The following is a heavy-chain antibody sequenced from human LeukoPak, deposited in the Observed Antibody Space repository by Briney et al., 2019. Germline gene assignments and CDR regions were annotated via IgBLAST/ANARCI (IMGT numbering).Heavy chain of an antibody. CDR1: GYTFTXYY. CDR2: FDPEDGET. Sequence: VKVSCKAXGYTFTXYYMHWVRQAPGKGLEWMGGFDPEDGETIYAQKFQGRVTMTEDTSTDTAYMELSSLRSEDTAVYYCATLAIKDVWGQGTTVTVSS. CDR3: ATLAIKDV. V-gene: IGHV1-24*01. D-gene: IGHD2-2*02. J-gene: IGHJ6*02.